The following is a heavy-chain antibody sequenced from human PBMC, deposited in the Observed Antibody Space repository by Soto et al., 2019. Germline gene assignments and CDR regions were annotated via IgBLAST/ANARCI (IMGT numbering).Heavy chain of an antibody. Sequence: QVQLVQSGAEVKKPGASVKVSCKAFGSAFKTYDIHWVRQATGQGLEWLGWMNPNTDHSVPSWKFQGRVRLTSNSSSSTTFMELTNLRSDDTAVYYCATTVIFPDLVDSWGQGTLVTVSS. CDR2: MNPNTDHS. CDR1: GSAFKTYD. V-gene: IGHV1-8*02. D-gene: IGHD4-17*01. CDR3: ATTVIFPDLVDS. J-gene: IGHJ4*02.